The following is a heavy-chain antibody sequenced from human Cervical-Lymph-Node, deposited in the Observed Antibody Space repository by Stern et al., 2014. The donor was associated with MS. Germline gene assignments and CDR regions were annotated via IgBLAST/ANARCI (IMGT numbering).Heavy chain of an antibody. CDR1: GGTFSSSY. CDR2: IMPSIGTA. Sequence: VQLIQSWAEVQKPGSSVKVSCRASGGTFSSSYISWVRLAPWQGLALMGGIMPSIGTANYAQKYQGRVTITADESTSTAYMELSSLRSEDTAIYYCALGGFGHYFEYWGQGTLVTVSS. D-gene: IGHD3-10*01. CDR3: ALGGFGHYFEY. V-gene: IGHV1-69*01. J-gene: IGHJ4*02.